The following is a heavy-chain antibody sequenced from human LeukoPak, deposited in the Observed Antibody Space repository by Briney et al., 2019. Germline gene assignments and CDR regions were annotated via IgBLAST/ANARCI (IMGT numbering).Heavy chain of an antibody. Sequence: GGSLKLSCAASGFTFSGYAMHWVRQAPGKGLEWVAVISYDGSNEYYADSVKGRFTISRDNSKNTLYLQMNSLSVEDTAVYYCARVGYYASGPFSYFDYWGQGTLVTVSS. J-gene: IGHJ4*02. V-gene: IGHV3-30-3*01. D-gene: IGHD3-10*01. CDR3: ARVGYYASGPFSYFDY. CDR1: GFTFSGYA. CDR2: ISYDGSNE.